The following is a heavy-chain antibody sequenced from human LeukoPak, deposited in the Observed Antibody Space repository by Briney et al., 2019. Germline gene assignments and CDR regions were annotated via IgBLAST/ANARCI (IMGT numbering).Heavy chain of an antibody. J-gene: IGHJ4*02. CDR2: ISWNSGSI. Sequence: GGSLRLSCAASGFTFDDYAMHWIRQAPGKGLEWVSGISWNSGSIGYADSVKGRFTISRDNAKNSLYLQMNSLRAEDTALYYCAKDSRAGYSYCYVDYWGQGTLVTVSS. D-gene: IGHD5-18*01. V-gene: IGHV3-9*01. CDR3: AKDSRAGYSYCYVDY. CDR1: GFTFDDYA.